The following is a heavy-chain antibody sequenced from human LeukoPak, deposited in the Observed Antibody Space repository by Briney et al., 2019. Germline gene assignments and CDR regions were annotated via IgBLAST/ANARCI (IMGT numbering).Heavy chain of an antibody. J-gene: IGHJ6*03. V-gene: IGHV4-61*02. CDR1: GDSSSSGDYY. CDR3: ARARGDYRYYYYYMDV. D-gene: IGHD4-11*01. Sequence: PSQTLSLTCTVSGDSSSSGDYYWSWIRQPAGEGLEWIGRISSSGSTNYNPSLKRRVTISVDTSKNQFSLKLSSVTAAATAVYFCARARGDYRYYYYYMDVWGKGTTVTVSS. CDR2: ISSSGST.